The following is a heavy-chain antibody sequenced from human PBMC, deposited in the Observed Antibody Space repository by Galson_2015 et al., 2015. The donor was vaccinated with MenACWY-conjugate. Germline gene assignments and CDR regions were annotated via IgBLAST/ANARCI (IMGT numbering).Heavy chain of an antibody. Sequence: PALVKPSRTLTLPCTFSGILLPPRGMSVSWIRQPPGKALEWLELLGRRDGKYHHTHLQTRDPVSYDTSQTQVVLKLAIFDPVDTSTYYCARIWGDWDTDHSWYFYLWVRGTLVTVSS. V-gene: IGHV2-70*13. D-gene: IGHD2-21*02. CDR2: LGRRDGK. CDR1: GILLPPRGMS. CDR3: ARIWGDWDTDHSWYFYL. J-gene: IGHJ2*01.